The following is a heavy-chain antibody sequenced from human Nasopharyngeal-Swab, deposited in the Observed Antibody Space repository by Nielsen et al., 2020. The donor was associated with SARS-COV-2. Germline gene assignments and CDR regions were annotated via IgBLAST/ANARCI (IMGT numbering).Heavy chain of an antibody. CDR3: ARDFEEWLVVPALSFDH. Sequence: SVKVSCQASGYSFRSYGINWVRQAPAQGLEWVGWINVYNAGTNYSQKVEGRVSLTADTATTTVYMELRSLRSDDTAVYYCARDFEEWLVVPALSFDHWGQGTLVTVSS. CDR2: INVYNAGT. CDR1: GYSFRSYG. D-gene: IGHD3-3*01. J-gene: IGHJ4*02. V-gene: IGHV1-18*01.